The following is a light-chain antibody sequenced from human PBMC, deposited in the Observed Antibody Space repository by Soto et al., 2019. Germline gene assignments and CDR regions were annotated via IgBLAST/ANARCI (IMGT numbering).Light chain of an antibody. CDR1: RSNIGNNY. J-gene: IGLJ2*01. CDR3: ATWDDSLNVV. CDR2: RNT. V-gene: IGLV1-47*01. Sequence: QSVLTQPPSASGTPGQTVTISCSGSRSNIGNNYVCWYQQLPGAAPKLLIYRNTQRPSAVPGRFSGSKSGTSASLAISGLLSEDEADYYCATWDDSLNVVFGGGTKLTVL.